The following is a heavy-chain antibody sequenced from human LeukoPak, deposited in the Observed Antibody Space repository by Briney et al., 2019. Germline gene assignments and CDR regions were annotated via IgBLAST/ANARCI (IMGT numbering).Heavy chain of an antibody. D-gene: IGHD4-17*01. CDR1: EFTFSKYG. Sequence: PGGSLRLSCAASEFTFSKYGMTWVRQAPGKGLEWVAAILGSGGTTYYADSVQGRFTISRDNSKNTLYLQMNSLRAEDTAVYYCAKDPNGDYIGAFDIWGQGTMVIVS. CDR2: ILGSGGTT. J-gene: IGHJ3*02. CDR3: AKDPNGDYIGAFDI. V-gene: IGHV3-23*01.